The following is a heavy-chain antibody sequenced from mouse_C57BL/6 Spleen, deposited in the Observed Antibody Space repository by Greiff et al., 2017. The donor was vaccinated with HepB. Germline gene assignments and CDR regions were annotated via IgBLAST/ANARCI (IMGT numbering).Heavy chain of an antibody. CDR1: GFSLSTSGMG. V-gene: IGHV8-12*01. Sequence: QVQLKESGPGILQSSQTLSLTCSFSGFSLSTSGMGVSWIRQPSGKGLEWLAHIYWDDDKRYNPSLKSRLTISKDTSRNQVFLKITSVDTADTATYYCARVYDGYSFYYAMDYWGQGTSVTVSS. CDR2: IYWDDDK. D-gene: IGHD2-3*01. J-gene: IGHJ4*01. CDR3: ARVYDGYSFYYAMDY.